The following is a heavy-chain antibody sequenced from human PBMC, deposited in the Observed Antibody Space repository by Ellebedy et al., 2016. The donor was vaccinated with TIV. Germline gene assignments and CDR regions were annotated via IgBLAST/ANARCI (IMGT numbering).Heavy chain of an antibody. CDR1: GGSFSGYY. V-gene: IGHV4-34*01. CDR3: ARQNAYYYDSSGYHPLTAFDI. J-gene: IGHJ3*02. CDR2: INHSGST. D-gene: IGHD3-22*01. Sequence: SETLSLTCAVYGGSFSGYYWSWVRQPPGKGLEWIGEINHSGSTNYNPSLKSRVTISVDTSKNQFSLKLSSVTAADTAVYYCARQNAYYYDSSGYHPLTAFDIWGQGTMVTVSS.